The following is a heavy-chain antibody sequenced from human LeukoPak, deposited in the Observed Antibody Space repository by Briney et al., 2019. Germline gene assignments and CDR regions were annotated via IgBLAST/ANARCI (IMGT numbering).Heavy chain of an antibody. Sequence: GGSLRLSCEASGFSFSSYNMDWVRQTPGKGLEWISSITTSSTYTFYADSVKGRFTISRDNAKNSLYLQMNSLRAEDTALYYCAKDMKSSGSPHGGFDYWGQGTLVTVSS. D-gene: IGHD3-10*01. CDR2: ITTSSTYT. CDR3: AKDMKSSGSPHGGFDY. CDR1: GFSFSSYN. V-gene: IGHV3-21*04. J-gene: IGHJ4*02.